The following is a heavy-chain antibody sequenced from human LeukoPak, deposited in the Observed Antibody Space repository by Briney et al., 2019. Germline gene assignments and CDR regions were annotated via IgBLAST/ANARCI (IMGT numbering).Heavy chain of an antibody. D-gene: IGHD3-9*01. J-gene: IGHJ4*02. Sequence: SGGSLRLSCAASGFTFNTYTMSWVRQAPGKGLEWVSSITASSTAIYSADSVKGRFTTSRDNAKNFLYLQMNSLRAEDTAVYYCARTYYDILTGYNPYFDYWGQGILVTVSS. CDR3: ARTYYDILTGYNPYFDY. V-gene: IGHV3-21*01. CDR1: GFTFNTYT. CDR2: ITASSTAI.